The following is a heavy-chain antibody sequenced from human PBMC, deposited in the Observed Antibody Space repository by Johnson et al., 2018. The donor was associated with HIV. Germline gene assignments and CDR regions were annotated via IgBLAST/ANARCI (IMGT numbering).Heavy chain of an antibody. J-gene: IGHJ3*02. Sequence: QVQLVESGGGLVKPGGSLRLSCAASGLTFSDNYMSWIRQAPGKGLEWVSYISSSGSTIYFADSVKGRFTISRDNSKNTLYLQMNSLRAEDTAVYYCARACRDGYTCDAFDIWGQGTMVTVSS. CDR3: ARACRDGYTCDAFDI. CDR1: GLTFSDNY. CDR2: ISSSGSTI. V-gene: IGHV3-11*04. D-gene: IGHD5-24*01.